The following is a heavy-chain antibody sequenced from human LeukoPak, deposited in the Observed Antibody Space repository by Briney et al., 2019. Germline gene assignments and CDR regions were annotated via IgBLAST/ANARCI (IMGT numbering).Heavy chain of an antibody. Sequence: SETLSLTCTVPGGSISSYYWSWIRQPPGKGLEWIGYIYYSGSTNYNPSLKSRVTISVDTSKNQFSLKLSSVTAADTAVYYCARIEDYGGNSVNHWGQGTLVTVSS. J-gene: IGHJ5*02. CDR2: IYYSGST. CDR1: GGSISSYY. CDR3: ARIEDYGGNSVNH. V-gene: IGHV4-59*01. D-gene: IGHD4-23*01.